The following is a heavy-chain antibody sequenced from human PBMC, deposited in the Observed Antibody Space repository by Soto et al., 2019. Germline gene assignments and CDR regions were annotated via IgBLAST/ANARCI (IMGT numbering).Heavy chain of an antibody. CDR2: INHSGST. CDR3: ARESRYCSGGSCHVGYYYYGMDV. D-gene: IGHD2-15*01. J-gene: IGHJ6*01. V-gene: IGHV4-34*01. CDR1: GGSFSGYY. Sequence: QVQLQQWGAGLLKPSETLSLTCAVYGGSFSGYYWSWIRQPPGKGLEWIGEINHSGSTNYNPSLKRRVTISVDTSKNQFSLKLSSVTAADTAVYYCARESRYCSGGSCHVGYYYYGMDVW.